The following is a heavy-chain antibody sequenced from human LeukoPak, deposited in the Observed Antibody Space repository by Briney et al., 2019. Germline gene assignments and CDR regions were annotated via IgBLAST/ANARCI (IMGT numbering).Heavy chain of an antibody. CDR1: GYTFTGYY. Sequence: ASVKLSCKSSGYTFTGYYIHWVRQAPGQELEWVGGSNPNSGGTNYAQKFQCRDTMTRDTSISTAYMELRRLRSDDTAVYYCARDKVPAAIVPDYWGQGTLVTVSS. CDR3: ARDKVPAAIVPDY. D-gene: IGHD2-2*02. V-gene: IGHV1-2*02. CDR2: SNPNSGGT. J-gene: IGHJ4*02.